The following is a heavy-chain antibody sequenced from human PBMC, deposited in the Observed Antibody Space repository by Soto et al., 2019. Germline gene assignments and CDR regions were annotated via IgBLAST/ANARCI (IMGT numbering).Heavy chain of an antibody. J-gene: IGHJ5*02. CDR1: GYTFTSYY. D-gene: IGHD6-19*01. Sequence: QVQLVQSGAEVKKPGASVKVSCKASGYTFTSYYMHWVRQAPGQGLEWMGIINPSGGSTSYAQKFQGRVTMTRDTSTSTVYMELSSLRSEDTAVYYCARAPLYSSGWYERYGWFDPWGQGTLVTVSS. CDR2: INPSGGST. CDR3: ARAPLYSSGWYERYGWFDP. V-gene: IGHV1-46*01.